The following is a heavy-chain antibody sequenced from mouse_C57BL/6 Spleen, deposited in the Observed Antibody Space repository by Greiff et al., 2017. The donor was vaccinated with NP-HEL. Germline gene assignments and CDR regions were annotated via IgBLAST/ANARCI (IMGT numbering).Heavy chain of an antibody. D-gene: IGHD1-1*01. CDR3: ARGGFGYYGSLDY. CDR1: GYTFTDYY. CDR2: INPYNGGT. Sequence: VHVKQSGPVLVKPGASVKMSCKASGYTFTDYYMNWVKQSHGKSLEWIGVINPYNGGTSYNQKFKGKATLTVDKSSSTAYMELNSLTSEDSAVYYCARGGFGYYGSLDYWGQGTTLTVSS. J-gene: IGHJ2*01. V-gene: IGHV1-19*01.